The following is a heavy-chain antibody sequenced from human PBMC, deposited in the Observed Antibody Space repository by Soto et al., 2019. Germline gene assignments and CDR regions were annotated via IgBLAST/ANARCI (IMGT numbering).Heavy chain of an antibody. CDR1: GYSISSGSY. CDR2: IYCSGTT. CDR3: AREGELGPYYFDY. Sequence: SETLSLTCVVSGYSISSGSYWGWLRQHPGKGLGWIGSIYCSGTTFYNPSLRSRLTISVDTSKNQFSLKLSSVTAADTAVYYCAREGELGPYYFDYWGQGTLVTVSS. V-gene: IGHV4-38-2*02. J-gene: IGHJ4*02. D-gene: IGHD7-27*01.